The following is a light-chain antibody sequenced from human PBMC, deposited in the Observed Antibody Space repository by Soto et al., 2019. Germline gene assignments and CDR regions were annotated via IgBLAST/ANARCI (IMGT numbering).Light chain of an antibody. CDR1: QSVSSSY. V-gene: IGKV3-20*01. J-gene: IGKJ2*01. CDR2: DAS. Sequence: EIVLTQSPGTLSLSPGERATLSCRASQSVSSSYFAWYQQKPDQAPRLLIYDASSRATGIPDRFSGSGSGTDFMLTISRLEPQDVAVNYCWQYGRTPPYTFGQGTELEIK. CDR3: WQYGRTPPYT.